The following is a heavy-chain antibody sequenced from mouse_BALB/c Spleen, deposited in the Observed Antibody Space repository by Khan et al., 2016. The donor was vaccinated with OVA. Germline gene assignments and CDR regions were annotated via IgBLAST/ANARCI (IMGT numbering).Heavy chain of an antibody. CDR3: ARGAGTTFGMDY. CDR2: ILPGRGNI. CDR1: GYTFSNYW. Sequence: QVQLQQSGAELMKPGASVKISCKTTGYTFSNYWIEWIKQRPGHGLEWIGEILPGRGNINYNEKFKGKATFTADTSSNIAYMQLNSLTSEDSAAYYCARGAGTTFGMDYWGQGTSVTVSS. D-gene: IGHD4-1*01. V-gene: IGHV1-9*01. J-gene: IGHJ4*01.